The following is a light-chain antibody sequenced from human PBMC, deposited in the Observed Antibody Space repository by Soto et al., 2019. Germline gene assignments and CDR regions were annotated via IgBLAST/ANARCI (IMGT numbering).Light chain of an antibody. J-gene: IGKJ5*01. Sequence: DIQMTQSPSTLSASVGDRVTITCRASQSISSWLAWYQQKPGKAPKLLIYKASSLESGVPSRLSGSGSGTEFTLTISSLQPDDVATYDCQQYNSYSWTFGQGTRLEIK. CDR2: KAS. CDR1: QSISSW. V-gene: IGKV1-5*03. CDR3: QQYNSYSWT.